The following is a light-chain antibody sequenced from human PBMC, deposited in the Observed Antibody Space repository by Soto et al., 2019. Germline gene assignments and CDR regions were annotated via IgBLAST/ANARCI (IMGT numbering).Light chain of an antibody. CDR3: QSYDSSLSGYV. CDR1: SSNIGAGYD. J-gene: IGLJ1*01. Sequence: QSVLTQPPSVSGAPGQRVTISCTGSSSNIGAGYDVHWYQQLPGTAPKLLIYGNSNRPSGVPDRFSGSKSGTSASLAITGLQAWDVAAYYIQSYDSSLSGYVFGTETKVTVL. CDR2: GNS. V-gene: IGLV1-40*01.